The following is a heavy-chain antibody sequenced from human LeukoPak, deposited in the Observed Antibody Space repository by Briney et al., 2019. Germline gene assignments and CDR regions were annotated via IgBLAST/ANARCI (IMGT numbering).Heavy chain of an antibody. Sequence: PSETLSLTCTVSGGSISSYYWSWIRQPPGKGLEWIGYVYYSGSTNYNPSLKSRVTISVDTSKDQFSLKLSSVTAADTAVYYCARVAPIMVRGVAKGYYFDYWGQGTPVTVSS. D-gene: IGHD3-10*01. J-gene: IGHJ4*02. CDR2: VYYSGST. CDR3: ARVAPIMVRGVAKGYYFDY. CDR1: GGSISSYY. V-gene: IGHV4-59*08.